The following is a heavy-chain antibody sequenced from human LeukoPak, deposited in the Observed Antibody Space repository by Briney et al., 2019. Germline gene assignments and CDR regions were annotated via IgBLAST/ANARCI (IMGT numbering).Heavy chain of an antibody. J-gene: IGHJ4*02. Sequence: ASVKVSCKTSGYTFTNFDISWVRQATGQGLEWMGWMNPVSGDTGYAQKFQGRVTMTRDTSISTTYMELSSLRSEDTAVYYCARSVSAGVDYWGQGTLVTVSS. V-gene: IGHV1-8*01. D-gene: IGHD6-13*01. CDR3: ARSVSAGVDY. CDR1: GYTFTNFD. CDR2: MNPVSGDT.